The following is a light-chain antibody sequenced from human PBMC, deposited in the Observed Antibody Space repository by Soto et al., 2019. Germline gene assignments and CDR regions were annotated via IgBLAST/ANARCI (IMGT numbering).Light chain of an antibody. CDR1: QGISNY. J-gene: IGKJ1*01. CDR3: QNSHNASRT. CDR2: AAS. Sequence: DIQMTQYTSSLSASVGDRVTITCRASQGISNYLAWYQQKPGKVPKLLIFAASTLQSGVPSRFSGSGSGTNVTITIHIIQPADVAPYSCQNSHNASRTFGQGTKVE. V-gene: IGKV1-27*01.